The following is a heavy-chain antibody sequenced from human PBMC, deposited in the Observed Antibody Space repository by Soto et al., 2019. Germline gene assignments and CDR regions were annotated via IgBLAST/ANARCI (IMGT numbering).Heavy chain of an antibody. D-gene: IGHD3-22*01. V-gene: IGHV3-73*01. CDR2: IRSKANSYAT. J-gene: IGHJ4*02. CDR3: TSTYYYDSSGYYHFDY. CDR1: GFTFSGSA. Sequence: GGSLRLSCAASGFTFSGSAMHWVRQASGKGLEWVGRIRSKANSYATAYAASVKGRFTISRDDSKNTAYLQMNSLKTEDTAVYYCTSTYYYDSSGYYHFDYWGQGTLVTVSS.